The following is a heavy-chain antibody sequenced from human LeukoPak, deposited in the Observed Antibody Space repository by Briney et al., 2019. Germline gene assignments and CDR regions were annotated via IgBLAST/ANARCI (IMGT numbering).Heavy chain of an antibody. Sequence: SETLSLTCTVSGGSISSSSYYWSWIRQPPGKGLEWIGYIYYSGSTNYNPSLKSRVTISVDTSKNQFSLKLSSVTAADTAVYYCARVGWKGRFDPWGQGTLVTVSS. D-gene: IGHD1-1*01. V-gene: IGHV4-61*05. J-gene: IGHJ5*02. CDR3: ARVGWKGRFDP. CDR1: GGSISSSSYY. CDR2: IYYSGST.